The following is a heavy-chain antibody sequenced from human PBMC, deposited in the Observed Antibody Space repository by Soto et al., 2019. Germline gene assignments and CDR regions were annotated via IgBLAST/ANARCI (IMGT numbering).Heavy chain of an antibody. J-gene: IGHJ5*02. CDR1: GYTFTSYG. CDR2: ISAYNGNT. Sequence: ASVKVSCKASGYTFTSYGISWVRQAPGQGLEWMGWISAYNGNTNYAQKLQGRVTMTTDTSTSTAYMELRSLRSDDTAVYYCARDTTLYYDSSGPGWVDPWGQGTLLT. CDR3: ARDTTLYYDSSGPGWVDP. V-gene: IGHV1-18*01. D-gene: IGHD3-22*01.